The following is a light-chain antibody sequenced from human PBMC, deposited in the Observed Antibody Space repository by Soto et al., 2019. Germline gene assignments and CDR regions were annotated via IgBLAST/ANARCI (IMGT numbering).Light chain of an antibody. CDR1: QTVTNKY. J-gene: IGKJ2*01. CDR3: QQVAFSPRT. CDR2: DAS. V-gene: IGKV3-20*01. Sequence: EIVLTQSPATLSLSPGERGTLSCRASQTVTNKYLAWYHQKPGHAPRLRIYDASSRATDIPYRFSGSGSGTNFTLTISRLEPEDFAGYYCQQVAFSPRTFGQGTKLEIK.